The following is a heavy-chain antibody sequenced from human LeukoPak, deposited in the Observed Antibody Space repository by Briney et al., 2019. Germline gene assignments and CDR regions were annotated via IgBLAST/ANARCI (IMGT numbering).Heavy chain of an antibody. V-gene: IGHV4-39*01. CDR1: AGSISSSSHH. CDR2: IYYGRTT. D-gene: IGHD5-12*01. Sequence: SVTLSLTCTVSAGSISSSSHHWGWIRQSPGKGLEWIGSIYYGRTTYYNPSLNSRVTISVVTSKNQFSLQLNSVTAADTAVYYCVRHDGRGGATMGALDSWGQGSLVTVSS. J-gene: IGHJ4*02. CDR3: VRHDGRGGATMGALDS.